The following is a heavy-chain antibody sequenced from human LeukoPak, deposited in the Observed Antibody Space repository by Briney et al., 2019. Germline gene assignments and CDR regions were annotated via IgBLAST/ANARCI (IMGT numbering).Heavy chain of an antibody. D-gene: IGHD3-10*01. CDR3: ARFNYYGSGSYSYYFDY. J-gene: IGHJ4*02. Sequence: PSETLSLTCTVSGDSVRTSNYYWSWIRQPPGKGLEWIGYIHYSGNTNYNTSLKSRVTISVDTSKSQFSLKLSSVTAADTAVYYCARFNYYGSGSYSYYFDYWGQGTLVTVSS. CDR2: IHYSGNT. CDR1: GDSVRTSNYY. V-gene: IGHV4-61*01.